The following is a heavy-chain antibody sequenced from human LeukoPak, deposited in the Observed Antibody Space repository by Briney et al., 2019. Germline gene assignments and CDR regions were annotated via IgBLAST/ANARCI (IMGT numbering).Heavy chain of an antibody. J-gene: IGHJ4*02. V-gene: IGHV3-30*04. CDR1: GFTFSSYA. Sequence: GGSLRLSCAASGFTFSSYAMHWVRQAPGKGLEWVAFISYDGGNKYYADSVKGRFTISRDNSKNTLYLQMNSLRAEDTAVYYCAKRRYDSSGHFDSWGQGTLVTVSS. CDR3: AKRRYDSSGHFDS. D-gene: IGHD3-22*01. CDR2: ISYDGGNK.